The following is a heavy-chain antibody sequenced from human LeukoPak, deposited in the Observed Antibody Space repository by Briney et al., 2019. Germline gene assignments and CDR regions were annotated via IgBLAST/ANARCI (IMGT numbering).Heavy chain of an antibody. CDR1: GFTFDDYA. CDR2: ISWNSGSI. V-gene: IGHV3-9*01. D-gene: IGHD6-19*01. Sequence: PGGSLRLSCAASGFTFDDYAMHWVRQAPGKGLEWVSGISWNSGSIGYADSVKGRFTISRDNAKNSLYLQMNSLRAEDTALYYCAKARQWLVPGAFDIWGQGTMVTVSS. J-gene: IGHJ3*02. CDR3: AKARQWLVPGAFDI.